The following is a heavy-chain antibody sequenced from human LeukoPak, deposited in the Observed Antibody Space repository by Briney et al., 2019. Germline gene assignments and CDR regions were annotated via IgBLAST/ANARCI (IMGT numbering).Heavy chain of an antibody. D-gene: IGHD3-10*01. CDR1: GGSINNYY. CDR2: VFYTGYT. Sequence: PSETLSLTCTVSGGSINNYYWSWVRQPPGKGLEWIGYVFYTGYTYYNPSLKSRVTISVDTSKNQFSLKLSSVTAADTAVYYCARLELSVLLWFGEGDYWGQGTLVTVSS. V-gene: IGHV4-59*08. J-gene: IGHJ4*02. CDR3: ARLELSVLLWFGEGDY.